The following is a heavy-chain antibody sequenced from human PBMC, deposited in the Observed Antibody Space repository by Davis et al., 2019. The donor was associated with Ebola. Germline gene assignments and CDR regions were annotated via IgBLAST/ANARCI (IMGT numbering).Heavy chain of an antibody. V-gene: IGHV3-30*03. Sequence: GESLKISCAASGFTFSTYGMHWVRQAPGKGLEWVAVISYDGSVKYLTDSVKGRFTISRDNSKNTLYLQMNSLSADDTAVYYCATCGFCISTTGIDYRGQGTLVTVSS. D-gene: IGHD1-1*01. CDR1: GFTFSTYG. J-gene: IGHJ4*02. CDR3: ATCGFCISTTGIDY. CDR2: ISYDGSVK.